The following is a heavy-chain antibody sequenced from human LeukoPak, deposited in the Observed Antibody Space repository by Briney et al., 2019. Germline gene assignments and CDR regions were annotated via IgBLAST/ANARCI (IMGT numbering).Heavy chain of an antibody. Sequence: PGGSLRLSCAASGFTFSRYSMNWVRQAPGKGLEGVSYISSSSSTIYYADSVKGRFTISRDNAKNSLYLQMNSLRAEDTAVYYCARGALTAVAGTVFDYWGQGTLVTVSS. CDR2: ISSSSSTI. V-gene: IGHV3-48*01. CDR3: ARGALTAVAGTVFDY. J-gene: IGHJ4*02. D-gene: IGHD6-19*01. CDR1: GFTFSRYS.